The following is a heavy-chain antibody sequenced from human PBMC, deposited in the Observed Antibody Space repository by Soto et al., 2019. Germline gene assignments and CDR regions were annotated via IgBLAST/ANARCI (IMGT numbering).Heavy chain of an antibody. CDR3: ARDKDTAMGRGVDY. D-gene: IGHD5-18*01. Sequence: GASVKVSCKASGYTFTSYGISWVRPAPGQGLEWMGWLSAYNGNTNYAQKLQGRVTMTTDTFTRTAYMELRSLRPDETAVYYCARDKDTAMGRGVDYRGRGTLVTVSS. CDR2: LSAYNGNT. J-gene: IGHJ4*02. V-gene: IGHV1-18*01. CDR1: GYTFTSYG.